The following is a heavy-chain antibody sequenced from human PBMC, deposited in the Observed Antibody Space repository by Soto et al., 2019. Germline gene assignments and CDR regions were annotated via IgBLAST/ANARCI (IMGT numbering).Heavy chain of an antibody. CDR1: GYTFTSYY. D-gene: IGHD3-3*01. CDR2: INPSGGST. CDR3: ASWSGGTYYDFWCGYYRYYYYMDV. J-gene: IGHJ6*03. Sequence: ASLKVSCKASGYTFTSYYMHWVRQAPGQGLEWMGIINPSGGSTSYAQKFQGRVTMTRDTSTSTVYMELSSLRSEDTAVYYCASWSGGTYYDFWCGYYRYYYYMDVWGKGTTVTVSS. V-gene: IGHV1-46*03.